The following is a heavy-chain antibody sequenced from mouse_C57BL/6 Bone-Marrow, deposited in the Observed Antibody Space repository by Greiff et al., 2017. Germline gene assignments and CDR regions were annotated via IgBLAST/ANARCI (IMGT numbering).Heavy chain of an antibody. D-gene: IGHD1-1*01. CDR2: IRNKANGYTT. V-gene: IGHV7-3*01. CDR1: GFTFPDYY. Sequence: EVKVVESGGGLVQPGGSLSLSCAASGFTFPDYYMSWVRQPPGKALEWLGFIRNKANGYTTEYSASVKGRFTISRDNSQSILYLQMNALRAEDSATYYCARYEYYGSSYDWYFDVWGTGTTVTVSS. J-gene: IGHJ1*03. CDR3: ARYEYYGSSYDWYFDV.